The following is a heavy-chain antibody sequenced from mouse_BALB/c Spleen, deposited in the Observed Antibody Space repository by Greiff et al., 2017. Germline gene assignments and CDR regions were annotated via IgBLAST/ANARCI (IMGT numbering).Heavy chain of an antibody. D-gene: IGHD2-1*01. Sequence: VQLVESAAELARPGASVKMSCKASGYTFTSYTMHWVKQRPGQGLEWIGYINPSSGYTEYNQKFKDKTTLTADKSSSTAYMQLSSLTSEDSAVYYCARWKLRDYAMDYWGQGTSVTVSS. CDR1: GYTFTSYT. CDR3: ARWKLRDYAMDY. CDR2: INPSSGYT. J-gene: IGHJ4*01. V-gene: IGHV1-4*02.